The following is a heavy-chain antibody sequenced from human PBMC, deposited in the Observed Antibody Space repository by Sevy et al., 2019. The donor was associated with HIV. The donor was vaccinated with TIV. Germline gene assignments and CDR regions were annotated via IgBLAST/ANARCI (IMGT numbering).Heavy chain of an antibody. J-gene: IGHJ3*02. CDR3: ARKDDSVGSFDI. D-gene: IGHD3-16*01. CDR2: TYYRSKWCN. V-gene: IGHV6-1*01. Sequence: SQTLSLTCAISGDSVSSNSAVWNWIRQSPSRGLEWLGRTYYRSKWCNDYTVSVKSRITINPDTSKNQFSLQLNSVTPEDTAMYYCARKDDSVGSFDIWGQGTMVTVSS. CDR1: GDSVSSNSAV.